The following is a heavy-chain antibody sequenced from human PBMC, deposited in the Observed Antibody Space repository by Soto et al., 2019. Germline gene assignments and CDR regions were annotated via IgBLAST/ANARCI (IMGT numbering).Heavy chain of an antibody. D-gene: IGHD3-10*01. CDR3: ARVLWFGELCHYYYYGMDV. V-gene: IGHV4-34*01. J-gene: IGHJ6*02. CDR1: GGYFSGYY. CDR2: INHSGRT. Sequence: SETMSLTCAAYGGYFSGYYWSWIRQPPGKGLAWLGEINHSGRTNYNPSLKSRVTISVDTSKNQFSLKLSSVTAADTAVYYCARVLWFGELCHYYYYGMDVLGQGTTVTVS.